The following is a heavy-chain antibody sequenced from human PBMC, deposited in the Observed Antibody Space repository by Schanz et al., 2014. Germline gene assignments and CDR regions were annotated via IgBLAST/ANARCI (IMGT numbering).Heavy chain of an antibody. CDR1: GFTFRGHA. J-gene: IGHJ3*01. D-gene: IGHD2-15*01. CDR3: TRDRGGLINHNDALDL. CDR2: TSTDGTKT. Sequence: QVQLVESGGGVVQPGTSLRLSCAASGFTFRGHAMHWVRQAPGQGLEQVAVTSTDGTKTYYAASVRGRFTISRDNSKNTVYLQMNSLRSEDTAVYYCTRDRGGLINHNDALDLWGQGTMVSVSS. V-gene: IGHV3-30*04.